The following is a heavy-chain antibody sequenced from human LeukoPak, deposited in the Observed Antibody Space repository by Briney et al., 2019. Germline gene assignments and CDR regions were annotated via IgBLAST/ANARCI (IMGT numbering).Heavy chain of an antibody. CDR2: ISAYNGNT. CDR3: ARVSMDIVVVPAATEFDY. V-gene: IGHV1-18*01. D-gene: IGHD2-2*03. CDR1: GYTFTSYG. J-gene: IGHJ4*02. Sequence: GASVKVSCKASGYTFTSYGISWVRQAPGQGLEWMGWISAYNGNTNYAQKLQGRVTMTTDTSTSTAYMELRSLRSDDTAVYYCARVSMDIVVVPAATEFDYWGQGTLVTVSS.